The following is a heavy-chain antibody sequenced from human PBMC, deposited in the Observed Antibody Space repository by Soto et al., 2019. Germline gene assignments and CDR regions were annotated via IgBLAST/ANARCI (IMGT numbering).Heavy chain of an antibody. CDR1: GYSFSGYW. CDR2: IYPGDSDT. V-gene: IGHV5-51*01. Sequence: GESLKISCKGSGYSFSGYWLGWVRQMPGKGLGWIGVIYPGDSDTRYSPAFEGHVSISADTSISTAYLHWTSLKASDSGIYYSARSDHWRCQPRFDSCGQGTRVTDSS. CDR3: ARSDHWRCQPRFDS. J-gene: IGHJ5*01.